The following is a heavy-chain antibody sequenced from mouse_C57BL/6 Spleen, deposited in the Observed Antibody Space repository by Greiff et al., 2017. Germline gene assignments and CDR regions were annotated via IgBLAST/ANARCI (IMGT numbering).Heavy chain of an antibody. J-gene: IGHJ2*01. V-gene: IGHV5-4*03. Sequence: DVKLVESGGGLVKPGGSLTLSCAASGFTFSSYAMSWVRQTPEKRLEWVATISDGGSYTYYPDNVKGRVTISRDNAKNNLYLHMSHLKSEDPAMYYCARGGNYDGFDYWGQGTTLTVSS. CDR1: GFTFSSYA. D-gene: IGHD2-4*01. CDR3: ARGGNYDGFDY. CDR2: ISDGGSYT.